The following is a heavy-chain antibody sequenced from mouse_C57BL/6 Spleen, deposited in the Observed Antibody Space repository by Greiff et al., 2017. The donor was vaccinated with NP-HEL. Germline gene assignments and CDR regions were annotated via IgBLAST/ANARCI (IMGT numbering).Heavy chain of an antibody. V-gene: IGHV1-26*01. Sequence: EVQLQQSGPELVKPGASVKISCKASGYTFTDYYMNWVKQSHGKSLEWIGDINPNNGGTSYNQKFKGKATLTVDKSSSTAYMELRSLTSEDSAVYYCARGRYSNYDAMDYWGQGTSVTVSS. CDR3: ARGRYSNYDAMDY. D-gene: IGHD2-5*01. CDR1: GYTFTDYY. J-gene: IGHJ4*01. CDR2: INPNNGGT.